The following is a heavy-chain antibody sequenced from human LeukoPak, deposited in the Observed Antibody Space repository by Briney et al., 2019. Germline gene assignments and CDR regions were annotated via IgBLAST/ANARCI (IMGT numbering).Heavy chain of an antibody. J-gene: IGHJ5*02. V-gene: IGHV3-30*18. CDR2: ISYDGSNK. CDR3: AKDRVRYCSGGSCHMIDT. D-gene: IGHD2-15*01. CDR1: GFTFSSYG. Sequence: PGGSLRLSCAASGFTFSSYGMHWVRQAPGKGLEWVAVISYDGSNKYYADSVKGRFTISRDNSKNTLYLQMNSLRAEDTAVYYCAKDRVRYCSGGSCHMIDTWGQGTLVTVSS.